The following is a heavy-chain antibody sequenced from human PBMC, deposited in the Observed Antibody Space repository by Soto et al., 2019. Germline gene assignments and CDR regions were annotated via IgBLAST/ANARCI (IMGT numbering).Heavy chain of an antibody. J-gene: IGHJ3*02. CDR3: WKSRGGTARDAGDI. CDR2: ISYDGTTE. CDR1: GFIFSTYG. Sequence: QALLVASGGGVAQSGSSLRISCAASGFIFSTYGIHWVRQAPGKGLEWVAFISYDGTTEDYGDPVRGRFRVSRDNSENTVDLHMNSLRPDDTAVYFCWKSRGGTARDAGDIWDQGARVDVS. D-gene: IGHD2-15*01. V-gene: IGHV3-30*18.